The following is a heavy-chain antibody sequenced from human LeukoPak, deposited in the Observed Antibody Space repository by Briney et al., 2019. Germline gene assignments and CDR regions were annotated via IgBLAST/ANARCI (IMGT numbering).Heavy chain of an antibody. CDR2: IKSDGSEI. J-gene: IGHJ5*02. Sequence: GGSLRLSCAASGMTFSSHWMTWVRQTPGKGLEWLATIKSDGSEIYYLDSVKGRFTISRDNAKNSLYLQVNSLRAEDSAVYYCARYCTFRTCSGTKFDAWGQGTLVTVSS. V-gene: IGHV3-7*01. D-gene: IGHD1-1*01. CDR3: ARYCTFRTCSGTKFDA. CDR1: GMTFSSHW.